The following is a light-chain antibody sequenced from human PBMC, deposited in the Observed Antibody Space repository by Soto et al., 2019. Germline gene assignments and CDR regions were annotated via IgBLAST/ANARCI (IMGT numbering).Light chain of an antibody. CDR3: QQLLSYPIT. J-gene: IGKJ5*01. V-gene: IGKV1-9*01. CDR1: QDISSY. CDR2: AAS. Sequence: IQLTQSPSSLSASVGDRVTITCRASQDISSYLAWYQQKPGKAPKLLIYAASTLQSGVPLRFSGSGSGTSLTLTISSLQPEDFATYYCQQLLSYPITFGQGTRLEIK.